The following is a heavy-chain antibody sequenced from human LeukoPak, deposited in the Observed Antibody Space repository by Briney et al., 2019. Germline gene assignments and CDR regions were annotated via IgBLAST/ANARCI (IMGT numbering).Heavy chain of an antibody. CDR2: VSGSGGST. D-gene: IGHD5-24*01. Sequence: PGGSLRLSCAASGFSFSSYAMSWVRQAPGKGLEWVSGVSGSGGSTYYADSVKGRFTISRDNSKNTLYLQMNSLRAEDTAVYYCAKLDGYNPADYFDYWGQGTLVTVSS. J-gene: IGHJ4*02. V-gene: IGHV3-23*01. CDR1: GFSFSSYA. CDR3: AKLDGYNPADYFDY.